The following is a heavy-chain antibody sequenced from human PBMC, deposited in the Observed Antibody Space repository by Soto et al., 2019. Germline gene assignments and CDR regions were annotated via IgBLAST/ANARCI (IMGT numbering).Heavy chain of an antibody. CDR3: ARGSWDDVSGHYYMDV. J-gene: IGHJ6*03. D-gene: IGHD1-1*01. CDR1: GDSVSSNSAG. Sequence: QLQQSSPGLVKPSQSLSLTCDISGDSVSSNSAGWNWIRQTPSRGLEWLGRTYYKSKWYYTYAASVKSRITVSPDTSKNQFSLQLTSVTPEDTAVYYCARGSWDDVSGHYYMDVLDKGTTVTVSS. V-gene: IGHV6-1*01. CDR2: TYYKSKWYY.